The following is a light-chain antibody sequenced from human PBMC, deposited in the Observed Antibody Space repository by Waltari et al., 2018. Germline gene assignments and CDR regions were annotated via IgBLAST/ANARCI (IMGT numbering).Light chain of an antibody. Sequence: DIQMTQSPSSLSASVGDRVTRTCQASQDISNSLNWYQQKPGKAPKVLIYDAANLESGVPSRFSGSGFGTDFTFTISSLQPEDLATYFCQQYHNLPATFGGGTKVESK. J-gene: IGKJ4*01. CDR1: QDISNS. V-gene: IGKV1-33*01. CDR2: DAA. CDR3: QQYHNLPAT.